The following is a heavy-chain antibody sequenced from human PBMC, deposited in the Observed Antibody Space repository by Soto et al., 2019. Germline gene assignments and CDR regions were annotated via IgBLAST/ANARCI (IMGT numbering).Heavy chain of an antibody. CDR1: AGSFRGYS. Sequence: SQTLPLSYAGYAGSFRGYSWIVFRQPPGKGLEWIGEINHSGSTNYNPSLKSRVTISVDTSKNQFSLKLSSVTAADTAVYYCARGEMATISYYFTYRGQGTLVT. V-gene: IGHV4-34*01. CDR2: INHSGST. CDR3: ARGEMATISYYFTY. J-gene: IGHJ4*02. D-gene: IGHD5-12*01.